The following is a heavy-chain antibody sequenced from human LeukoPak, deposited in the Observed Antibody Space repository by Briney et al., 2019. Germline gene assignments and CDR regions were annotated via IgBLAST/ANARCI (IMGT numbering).Heavy chain of an antibody. CDR3: ARGRVGYCSGGSCYKTYNWFDP. D-gene: IGHD2-15*01. CDR1: GGSFSGYF. CDR2: INHSGST. J-gene: IGHJ5*02. Sequence: SETLSLTCAVYGGSFSGYFWSWIRQPPGKGLEWIGEINHSGSTNYNPSLKSRVTISVDTSKNQFSLKLSSVTAADTAVYYSARGRVGYCSGGSCYKTYNWFDPWGQGTLVTVSS. V-gene: IGHV4-34*01.